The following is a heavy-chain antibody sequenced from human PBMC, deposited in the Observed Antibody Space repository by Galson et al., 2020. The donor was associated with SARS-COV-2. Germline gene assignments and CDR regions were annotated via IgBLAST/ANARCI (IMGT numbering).Heavy chain of an antibody. J-gene: IGHJ4*02. CDR3: CSTVAASLNIFDS. V-gene: IGHV3-43*02. Sequence: GESLKISCAASGITFDDYAMHWVRQAPGKGLEWVSHISGDGNSAYYADSVKGRFTISRDNSKNSLYLQMNRLRTEDTALYFCCSTVAASLNIFDSWGQGTLVTVSS. CDR1: GITFDDYA. D-gene: IGHD6-25*01. CDR2: ISGDGNSA.